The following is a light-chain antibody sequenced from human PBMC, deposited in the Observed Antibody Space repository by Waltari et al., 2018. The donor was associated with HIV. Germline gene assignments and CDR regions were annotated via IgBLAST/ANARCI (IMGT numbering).Light chain of an antibody. CDR1: RSTSRPRPF. CDR3: QSYDSSLRASV. CDR2: SDI. V-gene: IGLV1-40*01. Sequence: QSALTQPPSVSGAPAQRVTISLSGPRSTSRPRPFVPSYQHLPVTAPKRLVYSDINRPSGVPDRFSGSKSGTSASLVITGLQAEDEADYYCQSYDSSLRASVFGGGTKLTVL. J-gene: IGLJ2*01.